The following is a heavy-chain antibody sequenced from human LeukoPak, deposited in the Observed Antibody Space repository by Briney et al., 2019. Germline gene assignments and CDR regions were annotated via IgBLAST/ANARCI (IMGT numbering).Heavy chain of an antibody. Sequence: PSETLSLTCTVSGGSISSYYWSWIRQPPGKGLEWIGYIYYSGSTNYNPSLKSRVTISVDTSKNQFSLKLSSVTAADTAVYYCARDYLLTRPRENGSGTGLYYYYYMDVWGKGTTVTVSS. CDR3: ARDYLLTRPRENGSGTGLYYYYYMDV. J-gene: IGHJ6*03. V-gene: IGHV4-59*01. CDR1: GGSISSYY. D-gene: IGHD3-10*01. CDR2: IYYSGST.